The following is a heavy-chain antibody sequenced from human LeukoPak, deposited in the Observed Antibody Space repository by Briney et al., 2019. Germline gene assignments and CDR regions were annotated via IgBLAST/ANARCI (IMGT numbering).Heavy chain of an antibody. CDR3: ARGGDWDAFDI. J-gene: IGHJ3*02. Sequence: SETLSLTCTVSGGSISSYYWSWIRQPPGKGLEWIGYIYYSGSTNYNPSLKSRVTISVDTSKNQFSLKLSSVTAADTAVYYCARGGDWDAFDIWGQGTMVTVSS. CDR2: IYYSGST. V-gene: IGHV4-59*08. CDR1: GGSISSYY. D-gene: IGHD2-21*01.